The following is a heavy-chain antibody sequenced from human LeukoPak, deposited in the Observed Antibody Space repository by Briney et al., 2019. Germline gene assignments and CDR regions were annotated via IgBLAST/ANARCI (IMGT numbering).Heavy chain of an antibody. CDR2: MNPNSGNT. V-gene: IGHV1-8*01. CDR3: ARGKTYYDILTGLTLYYYMDV. J-gene: IGHJ6*03. Sequence: EASVKVSCKASGYTFTSYDINWVRQATGQGLEWKGWMNPNSGNTGYAQKFQGRVTMTRNTSISTAYMELSSLRSEDTAVYYCARGKTYYDILTGLTLYYYMDVWGKGTTVTVSS. D-gene: IGHD3-9*01. CDR1: GYTFTSYD.